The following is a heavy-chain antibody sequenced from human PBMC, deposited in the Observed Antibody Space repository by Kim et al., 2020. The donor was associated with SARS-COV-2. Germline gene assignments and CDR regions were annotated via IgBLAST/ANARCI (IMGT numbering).Heavy chain of an antibody. J-gene: IGHJ4*02. CDR2: IKPSDGRT. V-gene: IGHV1-46*01. CDR1: GYTFSIFY. CDR3: ARGGALTSATYFNFAY. D-gene: IGHD4-17*01. Sequence: ASVKVSCKASGYTFSIFYVFWVRQAPGQGLEWMGIIKPSDGRTNYAQKFEGRVTMTRDTSTSTVYMELNSLTSDDTAVYYCARGGALTSATYFNFAYWGQGTLVTVSS.